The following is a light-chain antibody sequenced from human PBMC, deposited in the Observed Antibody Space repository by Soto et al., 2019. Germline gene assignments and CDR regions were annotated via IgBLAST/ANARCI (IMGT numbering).Light chain of an antibody. V-gene: IGKV1-5*03. CDR2: RAS. J-gene: IGKJ1*01. CDR3: QQYNSFPT. CDR1: HSISSW. Sequence: DIQMTQSPSTLSASVGDRVTITCRASHSISSWLAWYQQKPGKAPNLLIYRASSLESGVPSRYSGSGSGTKFTLTISSLQPDDFATYYCQQYNSFPTFGQGTKVEIK.